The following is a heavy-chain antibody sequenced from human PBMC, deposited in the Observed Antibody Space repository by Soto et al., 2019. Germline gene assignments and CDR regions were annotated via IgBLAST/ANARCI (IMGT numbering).Heavy chain of an antibody. CDR2: IYYSGST. D-gene: IGHD3-22*01. CDR3: ARHVNYYDSSGYYSKYFDY. Sequence: PSETLSLTCTVSGGSISSSSYYWGWIRQPPGKGLEWIGSIYYSGSTYYNPSLKSRVTISVDTSKSQFSLKLSSVTAADTAVYYCARHVNYYDSSGYYSKYFDYWGQGTLVTVSS. CDR1: GGSISSSSYY. J-gene: IGHJ4*02. V-gene: IGHV4-39*01.